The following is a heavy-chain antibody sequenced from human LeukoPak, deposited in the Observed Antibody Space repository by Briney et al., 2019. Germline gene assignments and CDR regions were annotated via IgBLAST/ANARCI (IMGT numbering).Heavy chain of an antibody. V-gene: IGHV3-53*01. CDR3: ARSTKTSYYYDSSGYYSA. CDR1: GFTVSSNY. CDR2: IYSGGST. J-gene: IGHJ5*02. Sequence: GGSLRLSCAASGFTVSSNYMSWVRQAPGKGLEWVSAIYSGGSTYYADSVKGRFTISRDNSKNTLYLQMNSLRAEDTAVYYCARSTKTSYYYDSSGYYSAWGQGTLVTVSS. D-gene: IGHD3-22*01.